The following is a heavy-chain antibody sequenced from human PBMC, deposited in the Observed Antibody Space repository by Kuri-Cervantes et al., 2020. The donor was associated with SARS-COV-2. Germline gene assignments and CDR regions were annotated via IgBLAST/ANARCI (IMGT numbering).Heavy chain of an antibody. Sequence: ASVKVSCKASGCTFTSYYMHWVRQAPRQGLEWMGWINPNSGSTNYAQKFQGWVTMTRDTSISTVYMELSRLRSDDTAVYYCARSTPSRRLVVISQGGAFEIWGQGTMVTVSS. CDR1: GCTFTSYY. CDR2: INPNSGST. V-gene: IGHV1-2*04. J-gene: IGHJ3*02. CDR3: ARSTPSRRLVVISQGGAFEI. D-gene: IGHD3-22*01.